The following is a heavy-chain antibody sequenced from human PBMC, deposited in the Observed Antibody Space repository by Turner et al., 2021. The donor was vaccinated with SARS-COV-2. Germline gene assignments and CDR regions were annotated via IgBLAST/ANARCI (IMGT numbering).Heavy chain of an antibody. V-gene: IGHV3-21*01. CDR2: ISSSSSYI. Sequence: EVQLVESGGGLVKPGGSLRLPCAASGFTFSRYSMNWVRQAPGKGLEWVSSISSSSSYIYYADSVKGRFTISRDNAKNSLYLQMNSLSAEDTAVYYCARGTYYYDSSVYSGTNWFDPWGQGTLVTVSS. CDR1: GFTFSRYS. D-gene: IGHD3-22*01. CDR3: ARGTYYYDSSVYSGTNWFDP. J-gene: IGHJ5*02.